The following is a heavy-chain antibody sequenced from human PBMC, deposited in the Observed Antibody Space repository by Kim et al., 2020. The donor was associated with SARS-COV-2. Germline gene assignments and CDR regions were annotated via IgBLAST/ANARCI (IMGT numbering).Heavy chain of an antibody. V-gene: IGHV4-59*09. J-gene: IGHJ4*02. CDR2: YYSRST. Sequence: YYSRSTNSNPSLKSRVTISVDASKNQFSLKLSSVTAADTAVYYCGRGFDYWGQGTLVTVSS. CDR3: GRGFDY.